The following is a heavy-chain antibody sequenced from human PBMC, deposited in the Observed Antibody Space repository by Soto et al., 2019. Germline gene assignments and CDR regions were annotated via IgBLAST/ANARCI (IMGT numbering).Heavy chain of an antibody. CDR2: ISSSSSYT. Sequence: EVQLVESGGGLVKPGGSLRLSCAASGFTFSSYSMNWVRQAPGKGLEWVSSISSSSSYTYYSDSVKGRFTISRDNAKNSLYLQINGLKAEDTAVYYCARDWSGGSCIADDAFDIWGLGTMVTVSS. J-gene: IGHJ3*02. V-gene: IGHV3-21*01. D-gene: IGHD2-15*01. CDR3: ARDWSGGSCIADDAFDI. CDR1: GFTFSSYS.